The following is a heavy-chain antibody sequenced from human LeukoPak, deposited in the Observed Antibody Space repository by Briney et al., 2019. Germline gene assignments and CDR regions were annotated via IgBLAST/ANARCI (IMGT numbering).Heavy chain of an antibody. CDR2: TYYRTEWFI. CDR1: GDSVSSNSAV. CDR3: ARSSAGFDS. V-gene: IGHV6-1*01. J-gene: IGHJ5*01. D-gene: IGHD3-16*01. Sequence: SQTLSLTCAISGDSVSSNSAVWNWIRQSPSRGLEWLGRTYYRTEWFIDYAPSVKSRISINPDTSKNQFSLQLDSVAPEDTAVYYCARSSAGFDSWGQGTLVTVSS.